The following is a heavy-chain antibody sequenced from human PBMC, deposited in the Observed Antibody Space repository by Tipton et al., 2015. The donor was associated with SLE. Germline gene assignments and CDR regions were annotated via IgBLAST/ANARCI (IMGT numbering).Heavy chain of an antibody. J-gene: IGHJ4*02. CDR1: GFTFDDYT. Sequence: SLRLSCAASGFTFDDYTMHWVRQAPGKGLEWVSLISWDGGRTYSADSVKGRFTISRDNSKNSLYLQMNSLRTEDTAFYYCGKDSRGRSSWYEGGYLDYWGQGTLVTVSS. CDR3: GKDSRGRSSWYEGGYLDY. CDR2: ISWDGGRT. V-gene: IGHV3-43*01. D-gene: IGHD6-13*01.